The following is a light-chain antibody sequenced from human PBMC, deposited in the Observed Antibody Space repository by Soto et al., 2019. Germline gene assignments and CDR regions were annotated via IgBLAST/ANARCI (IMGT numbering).Light chain of an antibody. CDR1: QRVYSN. Sequence: EVVLTQSPDTLSVSPGESATLSCRASQRVYSNLAWYQQRPGQAPRLLIYGASTRATGVPARFSGRGSGTEFTLTISSLQSEDFAVYYCQQYTNWPPNTFGQGTRPEIK. V-gene: IGKV3-15*01. CDR3: QQYTNWPPNT. CDR2: GAS. J-gene: IGKJ5*01.